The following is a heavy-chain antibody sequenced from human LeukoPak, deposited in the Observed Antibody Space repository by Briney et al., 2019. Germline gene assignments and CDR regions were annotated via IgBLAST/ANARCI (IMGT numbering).Heavy chain of an antibody. Sequence: PSQTLSLTCTVSGGSISRGGYYWIWIRQPPGEGLECVGCIYYSGSTYYHPSLKSPVTTSLDKSKNQLSLKLSSVTAADTGVYSCARVNTVTTSFHFDNWGQGTMVTVSS. J-gene: IGHJ4*02. V-gene: IGHV4-30-4*01. CDR2: IYYSGST. CDR1: GGSISRGGYY. CDR3: ARVNTVTTSFHFDN. D-gene: IGHD4-17*01.